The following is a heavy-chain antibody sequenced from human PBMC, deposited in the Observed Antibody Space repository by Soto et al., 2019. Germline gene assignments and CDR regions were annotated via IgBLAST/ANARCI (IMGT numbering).Heavy chain of an antibody. CDR2: INAGNGNT. D-gene: IGHD5-12*01. J-gene: IGHJ4*02. Sequence: ASVKVSCKASGYTFTSYAMHWVRQAPGQRLEWMGWINAGNGNTKYSQKFQGRVTITRDTSASTAYMELSSLRSEDTAVYYCARDSGYSGYDFADAHWGQGTTVTVSS. CDR1: GYTFTSYA. CDR3: ARDSGYSGYDFADAH. V-gene: IGHV1-3*01.